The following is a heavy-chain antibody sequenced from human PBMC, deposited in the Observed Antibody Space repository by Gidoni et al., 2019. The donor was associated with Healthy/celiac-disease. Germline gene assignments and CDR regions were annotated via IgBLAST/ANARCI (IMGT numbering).Heavy chain of an antibody. CDR3: ARDNIAVAGNYFQH. Sequence: EVQLVESGGGLVQPGGSLRLSCAASGFTVSGNYMSWVRQAPGKGLEWVSVIYSCGSTYYADSVKGRFTISRDNSKNTLYLQMNSLRAEDTAVYYCARDNIAVAGNYFQHWGQGTLVTVSS. D-gene: IGHD6-19*01. V-gene: IGHV3-66*01. CDR2: IYSCGST. J-gene: IGHJ1*01. CDR1: GFTVSGNY.